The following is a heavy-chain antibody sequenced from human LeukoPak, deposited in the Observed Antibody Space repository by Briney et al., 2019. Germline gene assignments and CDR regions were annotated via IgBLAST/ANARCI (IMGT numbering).Heavy chain of an antibody. CDR1: GGTFSSYT. CDR3: ARDLEYCSGGSCYNYNWFDP. V-gene: IGHV1-69*04. J-gene: IGHJ5*02. D-gene: IGHD2-15*01. CDR2: IIPILGIA. Sequence: SVKVSCKASGGTFSSYTISWVRQAPGQGLEWVGRIIPILGIANYAQKFQGRVTITADKSTSTAYMELSSLRSEDTAVYYCARDLEYCSGGSCYNYNWFDPWGQGTLVTVSS.